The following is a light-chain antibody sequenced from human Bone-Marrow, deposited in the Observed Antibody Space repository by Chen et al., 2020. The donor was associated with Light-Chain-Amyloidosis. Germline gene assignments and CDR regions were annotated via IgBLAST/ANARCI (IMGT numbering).Light chain of an antibody. CDR3: QVWDRSSDRPV. J-gene: IGLJ3*02. CDR1: NIGSTS. V-gene: IGLV3-21*03. Sequence: SYVLTQPCSVSGAPGKSATIACGGNNIGSTSVHWYQQTPGQAPLLVVYDDCDRPSGIPERLSGSNSGNTATLTIIRVEAGDEADYYCQVWDRSSDRPVFGGGTKLTVL. CDR2: DDC.